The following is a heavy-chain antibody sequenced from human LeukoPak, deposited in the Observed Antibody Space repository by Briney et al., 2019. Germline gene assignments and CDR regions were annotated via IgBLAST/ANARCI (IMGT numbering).Heavy chain of an antibody. CDR2: ISGSGSST. Sequence: GGSLRLSCAGSGFTFSSYAMSWVRQAPGKGLEWVSGISGSGSSTHYADSVKGRFTISRDNSKSTLYLQMSSLRDEDTAVYYCANYRSWGQGTLVTASS. D-gene: IGHD1-14*01. V-gene: IGHV3-23*01. CDR3: ANYRS. J-gene: IGHJ4*02. CDR1: GFTFSSYA.